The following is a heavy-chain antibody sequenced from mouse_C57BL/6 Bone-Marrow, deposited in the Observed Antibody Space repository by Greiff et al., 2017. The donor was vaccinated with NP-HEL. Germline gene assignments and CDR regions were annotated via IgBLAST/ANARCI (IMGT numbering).Heavy chain of an antibody. Sequence: VQLQQPGAELVRPGSSVKLSCKASGYTFTSYWMDWVKQRPGQGLEWIGNIYPSDSETHYNQKFKGKATLTVDKSSSTAYMQLSSLTSEDSAVYYCAIGLPYYDYDYWGQGTTLTVSS. J-gene: IGHJ2*01. CDR2: IYPSDSET. D-gene: IGHD2-4*01. V-gene: IGHV1-61*01. CDR3: AIGLPYYDYDY. CDR1: GYTFTSYW.